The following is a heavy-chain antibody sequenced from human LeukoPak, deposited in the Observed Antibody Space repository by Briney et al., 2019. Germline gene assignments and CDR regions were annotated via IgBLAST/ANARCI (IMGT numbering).Heavy chain of an antibody. J-gene: IGHJ4*02. D-gene: IGHD2-2*02. Sequence: GGSLRLSCAASGFTFDDYAMHWVRQAPGKGLEWVALISWDGGSTYYADSVKGRFTTSRDNSKDSLFLQMNSLRAEDTALYYCARGGAYCSGASCYTLDSWGQGTLVPVSS. CDR1: GFTFDDYA. V-gene: IGHV3-43D*03. CDR2: ISWDGGST. CDR3: ARGGAYCSGASCYTLDS.